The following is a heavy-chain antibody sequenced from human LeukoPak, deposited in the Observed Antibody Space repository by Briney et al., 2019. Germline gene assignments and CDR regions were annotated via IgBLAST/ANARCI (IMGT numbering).Heavy chain of an antibody. D-gene: IGHD5-12*01. CDR3: ARDLGGYNYS. CDR2: INHSGST. J-gene: IGHJ5*02. V-gene: IGHV4-34*01. CDR1: GGSFSGYY. Sequence: SETLSLTCAVYGGSFSGYYWSWIRQPPGKGLEWIGEINHSGSTNYNPSLKSRVNISVDTSKNQFSLKLSSVTAADTAVYYCARDLGGYNYSWGQGTLVTVSS.